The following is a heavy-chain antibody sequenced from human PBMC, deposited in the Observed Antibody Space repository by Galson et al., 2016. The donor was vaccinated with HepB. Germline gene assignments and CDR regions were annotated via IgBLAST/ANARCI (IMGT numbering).Heavy chain of an antibody. J-gene: IGHJ6*02. CDR3: AREFISIDRGVMVRIRYSYYGLDV. Sequence: SLRLSCAASGFTFSSYWMSWVRQAPGKGLEWVANIKQDGSENYYVDSMKGRFTISRDNAKNSLSLQMSSLRAEDTAIYYCAREFISIDRGVMVRIRYSYYGLDVWGQGTTVTVSS. D-gene: IGHD3-10*01. CDR2: IKQDGSEN. CDR1: GFTFSSYW. V-gene: IGHV3-7*01.